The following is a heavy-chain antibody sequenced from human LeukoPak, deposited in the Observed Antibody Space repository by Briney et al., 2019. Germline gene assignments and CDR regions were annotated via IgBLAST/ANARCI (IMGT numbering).Heavy chain of an antibody. D-gene: IGHD6-13*01. V-gene: IGHV3-30-3*01. Sequence: GGSLRLSCAASGFTFSSYAMHWVRQAPGKGLEWVAVISYDGSNKYYADSVKGRFTISRDNSKNTLYLQMNSLRAEDTAVYYCARADRGKSVVTGSSLGDYWGQGTLVTVSS. J-gene: IGHJ4*02. CDR1: GFTFSSYA. CDR3: ARADRGKSVVTGSSLGDY. CDR2: ISYDGSNK.